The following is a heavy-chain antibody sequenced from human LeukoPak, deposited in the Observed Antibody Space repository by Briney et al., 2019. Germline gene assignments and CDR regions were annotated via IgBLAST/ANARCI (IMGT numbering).Heavy chain of an antibody. CDR1: GGTFSSYA. CDR3: ARDRPQYCSGGSCSRGFDY. Sequence: SVTVSCTASGGTFSSYAISWVRQAPGQGLEWMGGIIPIFGTANYAQKFQGRVTITADESTSTAYMELSSLRSEDTAVYYCARDRPQYCSGGSCSRGFDYWGQGTLVTVSS. CDR2: IIPIFGTA. D-gene: IGHD2-15*01. V-gene: IGHV1-69*13. J-gene: IGHJ4*02.